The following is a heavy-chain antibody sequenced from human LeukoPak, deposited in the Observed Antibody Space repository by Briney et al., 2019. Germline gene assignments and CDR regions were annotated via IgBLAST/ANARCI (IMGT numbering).Heavy chain of an antibody. V-gene: IGHV3-74*01. J-gene: IGHJ6*03. CDR3: ARVAPTVNTAYYYYMDV. Sequence: GGSLRLSCAASGFTFSSYWMHWVRQAPGKGLVWVSRINTDGSSTTYADSVKGRFTISRDNAKNTLYLQMNSLRAEDTAVYYCARVAPTVNTAYYYYMDVWGKGTTVTVSS. CDR1: GFTFSSYW. D-gene: IGHD4-17*01. CDR2: INTDGSST.